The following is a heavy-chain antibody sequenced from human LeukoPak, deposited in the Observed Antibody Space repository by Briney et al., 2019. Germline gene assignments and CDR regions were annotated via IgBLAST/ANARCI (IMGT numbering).Heavy chain of an antibody. D-gene: IGHD3-16*02. CDR1: GGSISSTQW. J-gene: IGHJ4*02. Sequence: PSGTLSLTCVVSGGSISSTQWWSWVRQPPGKGLEWIGEIYHSGSTNYKPSLKSRLTMSIDKSKNQFSPKLSSVTAADTAVYYCARVWGSYPLDYGGQGTRVTVSS. V-gene: IGHV4-4*02. CDR3: ARVWGSYPLDY. CDR2: IYHSGST.